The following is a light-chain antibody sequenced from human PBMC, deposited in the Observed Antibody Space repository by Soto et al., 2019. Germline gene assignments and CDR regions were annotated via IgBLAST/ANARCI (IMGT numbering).Light chain of an antibody. V-gene: IGKV1-5*01. Sequence: DIQMTQSPSTLSASVGDRVTITCRASQSISSWLAWYQQKPGKAPELLIYDASSLESGVPSRFSGSGSGTDFTLNISSLQTDDFATYYCQQYNSYSEAFGQGTKVDIK. CDR1: QSISSW. CDR3: QQYNSYSEA. CDR2: DAS. J-gene: IGKJ1*01.